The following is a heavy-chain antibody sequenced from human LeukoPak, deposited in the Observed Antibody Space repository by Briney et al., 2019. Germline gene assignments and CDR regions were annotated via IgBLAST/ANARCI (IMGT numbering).Heavy chain of an antibody. D-gene: IGHD6-13*01. Sequence: GGSLRLSCAASGFTFSSYSMYWVRQAPGKGLEWVSYISSSSSTIYYADSVKGRFTISRDNSKNTLYLQMNSLRAEDTAVYYCAKGGDAAAGMGHFDYWGQGTLVTVSS. J-gene: IGHJ4*02. V-gene: IGHV3-48*01. CDR3: AKGGDAAAGMGHFDY. CDR2: ISSSSSTI. CDR1: GFTFSSYS.